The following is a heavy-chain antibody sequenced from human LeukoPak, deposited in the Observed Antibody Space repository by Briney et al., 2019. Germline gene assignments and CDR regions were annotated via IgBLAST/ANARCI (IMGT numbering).Heavy chain of an antibody. Sequence: ASVKVSCKASGYTFTSYDINWVRQATGQGLEWMGWMNPNSGNTGYAQKFQGRVTMTRNASISTAYMELSSLRSEDTAVYYCAREAYSSSWYVRPYYYYGMDVWGQGTTVTVSS. CDR3: AREAYSSSWYVRPYYYYGMDV. J-gene: IGHJ6*02. D-gene: IGHD6-13*01. CDR2: MNPNSGNT. CDR1: GYTFTSYD. V-gene: IGHV1-8*01.